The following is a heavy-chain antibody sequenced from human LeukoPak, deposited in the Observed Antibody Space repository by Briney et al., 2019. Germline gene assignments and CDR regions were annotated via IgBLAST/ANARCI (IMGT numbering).Heavy chain of an antibody. CDR1: GFPFGSFV. V-gene: IGHV3-48*02. D-gene: IGHD3-9*01. CDR2: INHNGGTI. CDR3: ARDNDWAFDY. J-gene: IGHJ4*02. Sequence: GGSLRLSCAASGFPFGSFVMSCVRQAPGKGLEWVSYINHNGGTIYYPDFVKGRFTISRDNAKNSLYLQMNSLRDEDTAVYYCARDNDWAFDYWGQGTLVTVSS.